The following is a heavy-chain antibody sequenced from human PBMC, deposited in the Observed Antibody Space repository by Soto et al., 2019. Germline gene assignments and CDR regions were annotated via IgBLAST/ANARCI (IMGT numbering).Heavy chain of an antibody. CDR1: GFTFSSYT. CDR3: ARYLAAIYCKSSGFQGVAFDI. J-gene: IGHJ3*02. Sequence: GGSLRLSCAASGFTFSSYTMNWVRQAPGKGLEWVSTISSTSTYIYYADSLKGRFTISRDNAKNSKYLQMNSMGAEDTAVYYCARYLAAIYCKSSGFQGVAFDIWGQGTMVTVSS. D-gene: IGHD3-22*01. V-gene: IGHV3-21*01. CDR2: ISSTSTYI.